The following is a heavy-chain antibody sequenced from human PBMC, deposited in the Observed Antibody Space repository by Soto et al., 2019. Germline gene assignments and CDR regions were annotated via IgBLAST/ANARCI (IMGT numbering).Heavy chain of an antibody. CDR2: IIPIFGTA. J-gene: IGHJ2*01. CDR1: VGTFSSYA. D-gene: IGHD6-13*01. CDR3: ASCIAAASPHWYFDL. Sequence: SVKVSCKASVGTFSSYAISWVRQAPGQGLKWMGGIIPIFGTANYAQKFQGRVTITADESTSTAYMELSSLRSEDTAVYYCASCIAAASPHWYFDLWGRGTLVTVSS. V-gene: IGHV1-69*13.